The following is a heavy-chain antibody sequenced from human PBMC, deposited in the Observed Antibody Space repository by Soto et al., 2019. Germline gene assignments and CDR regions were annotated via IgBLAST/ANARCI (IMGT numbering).Heavy chain of an antibody. CDR3: ARHAYLAHSSGWYSLNY. J-gene: IGHJ4*02. CDR1: GYSLTSYW. Sequence: AGESLKISCKGSGYSLTSYWIGWVRQMPGKGLEWMGIIYPGDSDTRYSPSFQGQVTISADKSISTAYLQWSSLKASDTAMYYCARHAYLAHSSGWYSLNYWGQGTLVTVSS. V-gene: IGHV5-51*01. D-gene: IGHD6-19*01. CDR2: IYPGDSDT.